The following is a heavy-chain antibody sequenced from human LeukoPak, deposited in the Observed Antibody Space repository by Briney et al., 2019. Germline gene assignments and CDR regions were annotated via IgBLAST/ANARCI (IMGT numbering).Heavy chain of an antibody. J-gene: IGHJ6*03. CDR1: GFTVSSNY. Sequence: PGGSLRLSCAASGFTVSSNYMSWVRQAPGKGLEWVSVIYSGGSTYYADSVKGRFTISRDNSKNTLYLQMNSLRAEDTAVYYCAKDRVSMVRGVYYYYYYMDVWGKGTTVTVSS. D-gene: IGHD3-10*01. V-gene: IGHV3-66*01. CDR2: IYSGGST. CDR3: AKDRVSMVRGVYYYYYYMDV.